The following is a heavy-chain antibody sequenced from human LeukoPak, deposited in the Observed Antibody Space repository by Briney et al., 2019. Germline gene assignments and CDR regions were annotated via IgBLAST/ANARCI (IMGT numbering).Heavy chain of an antibody. CDR1: GFTFRRYS. Sequence: PGGSLRLSCAASGFTFRRYSMSWVRQAPGKGLEWVSTINWSSDYIYYADSVEGRFTISRDNAKNSMCLEMNSLRAEDTAVYFCAREGGNGDYFYYMDVWGKGTTVTVSS. J-gene: IGHJ6*03. CDR2: INWSSDYI. D-gene: IGHD4-23*01. V-gene: IGHV3-21*01. CDR3: AREGGNGDYFYYMDV.